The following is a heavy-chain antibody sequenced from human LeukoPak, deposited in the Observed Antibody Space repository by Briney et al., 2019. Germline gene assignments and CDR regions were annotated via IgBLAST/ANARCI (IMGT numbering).Heavy chain of an antibody. J-gene: IGHJ4*02. CDR2: SRNKENNYAA. D-gene: IGHD1-1*01. CDR3: TRENYWNLDY. CDR1: GFSFSDFF. V-gene: IGHV3-72*01. Sequence: QPGGSLRLSCAVSGFSFSDFFMAWVRQAPGKGLEWIGRSRNKENNYAAEYAASVKGRLTISRDDSKDSLYLQLSSLKTEDTAVYYCTRENYWNLDYWGQGTLVTVSS.